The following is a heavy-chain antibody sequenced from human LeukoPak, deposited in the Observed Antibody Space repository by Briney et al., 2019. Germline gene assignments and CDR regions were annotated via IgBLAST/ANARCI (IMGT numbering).Heavy chain of an antibody. D-gene: IGHD4-17*01. V-gene: IGHV4-38-2*02. Sequence: SETLSLTCTVSGYSISSGYYWGWIRQPPGKGLEWIGEINHSGSTNYNPSLKSRVTISVDTSKNQFSLKLSSVTAADTAVYYCARGSYGDFLYYYYMDVWGKGTTVTVSS. CDR2: INHSGST. CDR3: ARGSYGDFLYYYYMDV. CDR1: GYSISSGYY. J-gene: IGHJ6*03.